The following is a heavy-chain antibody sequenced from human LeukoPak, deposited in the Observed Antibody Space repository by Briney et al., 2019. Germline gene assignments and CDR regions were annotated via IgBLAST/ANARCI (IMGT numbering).Heavy chain of an antibody. J-gene: IGHJ6*03. Sequence: GGSLRLSCAASGFAFSIYGMYWVRQTPDNGLEWVAVTSFDGTTKYYADSVKGRFTVSRDNSKNTLILQMNSLRAEDTAVYYCARGSSTNCYGGNCFYYYMAVWGKGTTVTVSS. D-gene: IGHD2-2*01. CDR2: TSFDGTTK. CDR3: ARGSSTNCYGGNCFYYYMAV. V-gene: IGHV3-30*19. CDR1: GFAFSIYG.